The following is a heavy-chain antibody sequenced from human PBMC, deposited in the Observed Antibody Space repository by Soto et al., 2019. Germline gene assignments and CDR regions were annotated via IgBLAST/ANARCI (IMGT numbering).Heavy chain of an antibody. J-gene: IGHJ1*01. D-gene: IGHD4-17*01. V-gene: IGHV4-31*03. CDR3: ARDRGGIYGDYEYFQH. CDR2: IYYSGST. CDR1: GGSISSGGYY. Sequence: QVQLQESGPGLVKPSQTLSLTCTVSGGSISSGGYYWSWIRQHPGKGLEWIGYIYYSGSTYYNPSLKRRVTISVDTAKNQVSLKLSSGTAADTAVDYCARDRGGIYGDYEYFQHWGQGTLVTVSS.